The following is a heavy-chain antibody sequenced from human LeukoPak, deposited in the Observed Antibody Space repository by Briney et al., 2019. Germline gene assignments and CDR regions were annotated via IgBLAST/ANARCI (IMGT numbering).Heavy chain of an antibody. CDR3: AREGLGQLVRGVYHYYYYMDV. CDR1: GGTFSSYA. D-gene: IGHD6-6*01. Sequence: SVKVSCKASGGTFSSYAISWVRQAPGQGLEWMGGIIPIFGTANYAQKFQGRVTITADGSTSTAYMELSSLRSEDTAVYYCAREGLGQLVRGVYHYYYYMDVWGTGTTVTVSS. V-gene: IGHV1-69*13. J-gene: IGHJ6*03. CDR2: IIPIFGTA.